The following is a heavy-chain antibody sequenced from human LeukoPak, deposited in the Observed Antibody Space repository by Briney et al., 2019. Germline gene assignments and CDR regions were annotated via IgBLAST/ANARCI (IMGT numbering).Heavy chain of an antibody. J-gene: IGHJ4*02. CDR2: IRSKAYGGTT. V-gene: IGHV3-49*04. D-gene: IGHD3-22*01. CDR3: TRDTPYYYGSSGYYDY. Sequence: PGGSLRLSCTASGFTFGDYAMSWVRQAPGKGLEWVGFIRSKAYGGTTEYAASVKGRFTISRDDSKSIAYLQMNSLKTEDTAVYYCTRDTPYYYGSSGYYDYWGQGTLVTVSS. CDR1: GFTFGDYA.